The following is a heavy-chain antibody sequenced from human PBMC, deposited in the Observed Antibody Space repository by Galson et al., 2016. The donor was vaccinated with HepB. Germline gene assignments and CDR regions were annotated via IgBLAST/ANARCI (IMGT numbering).Heavy chain of an antibody. CDR2: ISRGGTYK. J-gene: IGHJ3*02. D-gene: IGHD3-22*01. CDR1: GFTLSSYS. CDR3: ARDKSSGYSDAFDM. Sequence: SLRLSCAASGFTLSSYSINWVCQAPGKGLEWVSSISRGGTYKYYAVSVEGRFTISRDNAKNSLYLQMNSLRAEDTAVYFCARDKSSGYSDAFDMWGQGTMVTVSS. V-gene: IGHV3-21*01.